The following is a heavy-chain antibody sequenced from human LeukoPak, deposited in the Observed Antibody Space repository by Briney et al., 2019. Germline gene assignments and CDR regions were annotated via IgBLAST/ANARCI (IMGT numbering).Heavy chain of an antibody. V-gene: IGHV1-8*01. D-gene: IGHD3-22*01. J-gene: IGHJ3*01. CDR3: ARGFYDSSGYSHDAFDV. CDR2: MNPTGGKT. CDR1: GYTFTSYTSYD. Sequence: ASVKVSCKASGYTFTSYTSYDINWVRQASGQGPEWMGWMNPTGGKTGYAQMFQGRVTMTWDTSLNTVYMELSGLTSEDTAVYYCARGFYDSSGYSHDAFDVWGQGSMVTVSS.